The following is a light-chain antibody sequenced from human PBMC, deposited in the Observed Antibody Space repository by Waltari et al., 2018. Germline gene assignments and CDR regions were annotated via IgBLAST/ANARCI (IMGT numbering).Light chain of an antibody. V-gene: IGLV2-23*01. Sequence: QSAPTQPASVSGSPGQSITISCIGTSRDVGGYSLVSWYQKHPGKAPKLTLSEDTKRPAGVSNSLSGFKTGNTTSLTISGLQAEDEADYYCCSYIRNVTWVFGGGNKLTVL. CDR3: CSYIRNVTWV. J-gene: IGLJ3*02. CDR1: SRDVGGYSL. CDR2: EDT.